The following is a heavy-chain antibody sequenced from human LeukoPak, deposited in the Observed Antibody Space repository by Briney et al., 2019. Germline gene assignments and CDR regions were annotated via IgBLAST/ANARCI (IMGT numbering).Heavy chain of an antibody. Sequence: PGGSLRLSCAASGFTFSSYSMNWVRQAPGKGLEWVSSISSSSSYIYYADSVKGRFTISRDNAKNSLYLQMNSLRAEDTAVYYCARNYGDYGGIDYWGQGTLVTVSS. V-gene: IGHV3-21*01. CDR1: GFTFSSYS. D-gene: IGHD4-17*01. CDR3: ARNYGDYGGIDY. CDR2: ISSSSSYI. J-gene: IGHJ4*02.